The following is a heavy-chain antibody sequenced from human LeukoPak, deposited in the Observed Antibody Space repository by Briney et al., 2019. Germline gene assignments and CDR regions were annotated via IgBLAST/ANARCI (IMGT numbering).Heavy chain of an antibody. CDR2: INAGNGNT. V-gene: IGHV1-3*01. J-gene: IGHJ4*02. Sequence: ASVKVSCKASGYTFTSYAMHWVRQAPGQRLEWMGWINAGNGNTKYSQKFQGRVTITRGTSASTAYMELSSLRSEDTAVYYCARSPNCYDPLFDYWGQGTLVTVSS. D-gene: IGHD2-21*01. CDR3: ARSPNCYDPLFDY. CDR1: GYTFTSYA.